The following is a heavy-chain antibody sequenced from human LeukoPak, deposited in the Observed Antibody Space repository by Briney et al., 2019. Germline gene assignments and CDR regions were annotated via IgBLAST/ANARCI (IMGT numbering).Heavy chain of an antibody. V-gene: IGHV4-61*02. CDR1: GDFISSGNYY. CDR3: ARTEVSSGSEDY. D-gene: IGHD6-19*01. Sequence: SETLSLTCTVSGDFISSGNYYWNWIRQPAGKGLEWIGRIHTSGSTNYNPPLKSRVTISVDTSKNQFSLKLSSVTAADTAVYYCARTEVSSGSEDYWGQGTLVTVSS. J-gene: IGHJ4*02. CDR2: IHTSGST.